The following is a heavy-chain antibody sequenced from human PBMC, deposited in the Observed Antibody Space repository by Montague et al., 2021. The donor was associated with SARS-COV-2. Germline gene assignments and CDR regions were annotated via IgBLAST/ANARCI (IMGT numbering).Heavy chain of an antibody. CDR2: IYYSGST. V-gene: IGHV4-39*01. CDR3: ARRPIGYCSSTSCYADYYYGMDV. D-gene: IGHD2-2*01. CDR1: GGSISSSGYY. Sequence: SETLSLTCTVSGGSISSSGYYWGWIRQPPGKGLEWIGSIYYSGSTYYNPSLKSRVTISVDTSKNQFSLKLSSVTAADTAVYYCARRPIGYCSSTSCYADYYYGMDVWGQGTTVTVSS. J-gene: IGHJ6*02.